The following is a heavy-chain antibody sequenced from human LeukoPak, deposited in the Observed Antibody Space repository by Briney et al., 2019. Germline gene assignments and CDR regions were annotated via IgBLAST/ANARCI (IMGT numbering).Heavy chain of an antibody. CDR2: INPNSGGT. J-gene: IGHJ4*02. Sequence: GASVKVSCKTSGYIFSDYYMHWVRQAPGQGPEWMGWINPNSGGTNYAQKFQGRVTMTRDTSISTAYMELSRLRSDDTAVYYCARDFYRAGRFLGYWGQGTLVTVSS. CDR1: GYIFSDYY. D-gene: IGHD1-1*01. V-gene: IGHV1-2*02. CDR3: ARDFYRAGRFLGY.